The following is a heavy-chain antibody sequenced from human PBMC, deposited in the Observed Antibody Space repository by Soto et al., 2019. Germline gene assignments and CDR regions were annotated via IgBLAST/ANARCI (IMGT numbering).Heavy chain of an antibody. CDR1: GGSISGYY. CDR3: ARSVDP. V-gene: IGHV4-59*12. CDR2: MYNSGTT. J-gene: IGHJ5*02. Sequence: SATLSLTCTVSGGSISGYYWSWIRQPPGKGLEWIGYMYNSGTTYYNPSLKSRVTISVDTSKNQFSLKLSSVTATDTAVYYCARSVDPWGQGTLVTVSS.